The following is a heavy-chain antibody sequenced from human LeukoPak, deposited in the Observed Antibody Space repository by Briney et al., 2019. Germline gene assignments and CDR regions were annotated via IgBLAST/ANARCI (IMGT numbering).Heavy chain of an antibody. J-gene: IGHJ4*02. CDR2: ISGSGGST. CDR1: GFTFSSYA. CDR3: AKLGSDILTGYCSRSFDY. Sequence: GGSLRLSCAASGFTFSSYAMSWVRQAPGKGLEWVSAISGSGGSTYYADSVKGRFTISRDNSKNTLYLQMNSLRAEDTAVYYCAKLGSDILTGYCSRSFDYWGQGTLVTVSS. V-gene: IGHV3-23*01. D-gene: IGHD3-9*01.